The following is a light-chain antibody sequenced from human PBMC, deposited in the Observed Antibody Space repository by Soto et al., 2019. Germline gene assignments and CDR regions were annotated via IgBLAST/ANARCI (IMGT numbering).Light chain of an antibody. Sequence: DIVLTQSPGTLSLSPGERATLSCRASQSVSSNFLAWYQQKPGQAPRLLIYGASNRATGIPARFSVSGSGTEFTLTISGLQSEDFAVYYCQQYSIWRTFGQGTKVDIK. CDR1: QSVSSN. CDR3: QQYSIWRT. J-gene: IGKJ1*01. CDR2: GAS. V-gene: IGKV3-15*01.